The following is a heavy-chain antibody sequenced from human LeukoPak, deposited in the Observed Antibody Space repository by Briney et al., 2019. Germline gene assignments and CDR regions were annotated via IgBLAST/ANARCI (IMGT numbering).Heavy chain of an antibody. CDR2: INPSGGST. CDR1: GYTFTSYY. Sequence: ASVKVSCKASGYTFTSYYMHCVRQAPGQGLEWMGIINPSGGSTSYAQKFLGRVTMTRDTSTSTVYMELSSLRSEDTAVYYCAPDLTGNVPGYWGQGTLVTVSS. CDR3: APDLTGNVPGY. D-gene: IGHD7-27*01. J-gene: IGHJ4*02. V-gene: IGHV1-46*01.